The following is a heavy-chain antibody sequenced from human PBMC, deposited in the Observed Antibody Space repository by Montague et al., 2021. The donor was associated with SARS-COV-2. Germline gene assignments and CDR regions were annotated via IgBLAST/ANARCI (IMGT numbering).Heavy chain of an antibody. Sequence: SLRLSCAASGFTFSSYSMYWARQAPGKGLEWVSSISSSSSYIYXXXSXXXRFTISRDNAKNSLYLQMNSLRAEDTAVYYCARPSLRWELPDAFDIWGQGTMVTVSS. CDR1: GFTFSSYS. D-gene: IGHD1-26*01. CDR2: ISSSSSYI. CDR3: ARPSLRWELPDAFDI. V-gene: IGHV3-21*01. J-gene: IGHJ3*02.